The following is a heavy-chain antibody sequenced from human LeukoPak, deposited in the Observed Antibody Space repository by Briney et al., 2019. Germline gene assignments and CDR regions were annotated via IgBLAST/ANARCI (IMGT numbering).Heavy chain of an antibody. V-gene: IGHV1-69*05. D-gene: IGHD3-22*01. CDR2: IIPIFGTA. CDR3: ASLSTYYYDSSGYYYGPIGFDY. CDR1: GGSFSSYA. J-gene: IGHJ4*02. Sequence: SVKVSCKASGGSFSSYAISWVREAPGQGLEWMGGIIPIFGTANYAQKFQGRVTITTDESTSTAYMELSSLRSEDTAVYYCASLSTYYYDSSGYYYGPIGFDYWGQGTLVTVSS.